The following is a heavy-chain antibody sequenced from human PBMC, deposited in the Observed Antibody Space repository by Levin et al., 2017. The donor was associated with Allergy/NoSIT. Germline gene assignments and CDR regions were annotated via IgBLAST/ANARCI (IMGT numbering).Heavy chain of an antibody. V-gene: IGHV1-18*01. CDR1: GYTFTRNG. CDR3: ARDTYLDL. CDR2: INPSNGDT. Sequence: PVASVKVSCKSSGYTFTRNGIDWMRQAPGQGLEWMGWINPSNGDTKYAQKFQGRVTLTTDTSTSTASMELRTLTSDDTAVYYCARDTYLDLWGRGTLVTVSS. J-gene: IGHJ2*01.